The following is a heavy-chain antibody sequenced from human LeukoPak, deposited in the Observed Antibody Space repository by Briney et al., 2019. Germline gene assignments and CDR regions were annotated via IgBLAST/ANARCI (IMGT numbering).Heavy chain of an antibody. Sequence: SETLSLTCAVYGGSFSGYYWSWIRQPPGKGLKWIGEINHSGSTNYNPSLKSRVTISVDTSKNQFSLKLSSVTAADTAVYYCARGRSYDYVWGSYRRNWFDPWGQGTLVTVSS. CDR2: INHSGST. CDR1: GGSFSGYY. D-gene: IGHD3-16*02. V-gene: IGHV4-34*01. J-gene: IGHJ5*02. CDR3: ARGRSYDYVWGSYRRNWFDP.